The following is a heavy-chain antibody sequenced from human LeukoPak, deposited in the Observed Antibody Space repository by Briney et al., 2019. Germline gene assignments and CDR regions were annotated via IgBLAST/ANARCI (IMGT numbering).Heavy chain of an antibody. J-gene: IGHJ6*02. V-gene: IGHV4-39*07. CDR1: GGSISSSSYY. CDR2: IYYSGST. CDR3: ARGNPLENIVLRDYYYYGMDV. D-gene: IGHD2-8*01. Sequence: ASETLSLTCTVSGGSISSSSYYWGWIRQPPGKGLEWIGSIYYSGSTNYNPSLKSRVTISVDTSKNQFSLKLSSVTAADTAVYYCARGNPLENIVLRDYYYYGMDVWGQGTTVTVSS.